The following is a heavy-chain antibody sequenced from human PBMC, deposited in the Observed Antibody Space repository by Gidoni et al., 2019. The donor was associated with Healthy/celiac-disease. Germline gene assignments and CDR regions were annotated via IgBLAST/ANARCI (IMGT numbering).Heavy chain of an antibody. J-gene: IGHJ4*02. D-gene: IGHD6-19*01. CDR3: ARGAGYSSGWYWPNGRCYFDY. Sequence: QVQLQQWGAGLLKPSETLSLTCAVYGGSFSGYYWSWIRQPPGKGLEWIGEINHSGSTNYNPSLKSRVTISVDTSKNQFSLKLSSVTAADTAVYYCARGAGYSSGWYWPNGRCYFDYWGQGTLVTVSS. CDR1: GGSFSGYY. CDR2: INHSGST. V-gene: IGHV4-34*01.